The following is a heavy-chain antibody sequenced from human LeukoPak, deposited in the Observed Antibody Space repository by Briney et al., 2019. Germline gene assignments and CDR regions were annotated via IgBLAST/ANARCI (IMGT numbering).Heavy chain of an antibody. CDR2: IYYSGST. CDR1: GGSISSYY. Sequence: SETLSLTCTVSGGSISSYYWSWIRQPPGKGLEWIGYIYYSGSTNYNPSLKSRVTISVDTSKNQFSLKLSSVTAAGTAVYYCARLGQNYDILTGYYNGYYFDYWGQGTLVTVSS. CDR3: ARLGQNYDILTGYYNGYYFDY. D-gene: IGHD3-9*01. V-gene: IGHV4-59*01. J-gene: IGHJ4*02.